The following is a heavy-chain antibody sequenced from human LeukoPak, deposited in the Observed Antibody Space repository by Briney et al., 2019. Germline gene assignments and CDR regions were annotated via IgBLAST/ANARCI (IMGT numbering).Heavy chain of an antibody. CDR1: GFTFSSYE. CDR2: ISSSGSTI. J-gene: IGHJ3*02. CDR3: AKERLLGDVWGSYRYDAFDI. V-gene: IGHV3-48*03. Sequence: GGSLRLSCAASGFTFSSYEMNWVRQAPGKGLEWVSYISSSGSTIYYADSVKGRFTISRDNAKNSLYLQMNSLRAEDTAVYYCAKERLLGDVWGSYRYDAFDIWGQGTMVTVSS. D-gene: IGHD3-16*02.